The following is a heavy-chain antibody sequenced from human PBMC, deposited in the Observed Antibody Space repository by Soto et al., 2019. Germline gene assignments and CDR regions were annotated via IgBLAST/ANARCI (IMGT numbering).Heavy chain of an antibody. V-gene: IGHV1-2*04. CDR1: GYTFTGYY. J-gene: IGHJ6*02. Sequence: ASVKVSCKASGYTFTGYYMHWVRQAPGQGLEWMGWINPNSGGTNYAQKFQGWVTMTRDTSISTAYMELSRLRSDDTAVYYCAREGLTGYSSSWYYYYYGMDVWGQGITVTVSS. CDR3: AREGLTGYSSSWYYYYYGMDV. D-gene: IGHD6-13*01. CDR2: INPNSGGT.